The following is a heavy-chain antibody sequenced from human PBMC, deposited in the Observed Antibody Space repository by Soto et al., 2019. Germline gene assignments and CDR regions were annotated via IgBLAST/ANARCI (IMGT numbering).Heavy chain of an antibody. J-gene: IGHJ4*02. D-gene: IGHD6-19*01. CDR2: IYWDDDK. Sequence: QITLKESGPTLVKPTQTLTLTCTFSGFSLSTSGVGVGWIRQPPGKALEWLALIYWDDDKRYSPSLKSRLTITKDTSKNQVVLTMTNMDPVDTATYYCALLNSSGWYGHSLSYWGQGTLVTVSS. CDR3: ALLNSSGWYGHSLSY. CDR1: GFSLSTSGVG. V-gene: IGHV2-5*02.